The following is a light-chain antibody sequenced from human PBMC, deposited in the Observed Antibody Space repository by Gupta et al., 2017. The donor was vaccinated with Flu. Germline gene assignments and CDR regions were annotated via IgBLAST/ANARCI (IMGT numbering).Light chain of an antibody. CDR2: DDS. J-gene: IGLJ1*01. CDR1: NIGSKS. CDR3: QLWDSDNDHHV. V-gene: IGLV3-21*02. Sequence: VSVAPGQTARITCGGNNIGSKSVHWYQQKPGQAPVLVVNDDSDRPSGIPERFSGSNSGNTATLTISRVEAGDEADYYCQLWDSDNDHHVFGAGTRLTVL.